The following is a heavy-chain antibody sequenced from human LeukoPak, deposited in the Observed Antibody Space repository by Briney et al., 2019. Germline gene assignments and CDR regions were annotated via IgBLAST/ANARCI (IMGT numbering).Heavy chain of an antibody. Sequence: PSETLSLTCAVSDGSITISNWWNWVRQPPGKGLEWIEEIYHSAATNYSPSLKSRVTMSMNSSKNQFSLKLTSVTAADTAVYYCARRGDYGDYPFDYWGQGILVTVSS. J-gene: IGHJ4*02. CDR2: IYHSAAT. CDR1: DGSITISNW. CDR3: ARRGDYGDYPFDY. D-gene: IGHD4-17*01. V-gene: IGHV4-4*02.